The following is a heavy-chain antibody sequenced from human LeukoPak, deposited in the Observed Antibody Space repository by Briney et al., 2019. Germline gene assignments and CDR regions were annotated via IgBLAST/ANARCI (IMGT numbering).Heavy chain of an antibody. Sequence: GGSLRLSCAASGFTFSSYAMSWVRQAPGKGLEWVSAISGSGGSTYYADSVKGRFTISRYNSKNTLYLQMNSLRAEDTAVYYCAKDRTRYYYDSSGYYYFGLLWGQGTLVTVSS. CDR3: AKDRTRYYYDSSGYYYFGLL. CDR1: GFTFSSYA. J-gene: IGHJ4*02. CDR2: ISGSGGST. V-gene: IGHV3-23*01. D-gene: IGHD3-22*01.